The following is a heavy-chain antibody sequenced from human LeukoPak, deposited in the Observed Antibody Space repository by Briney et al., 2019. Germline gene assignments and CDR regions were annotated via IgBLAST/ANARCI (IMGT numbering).Heavy chain of an antibody. CDR2: IYYSGST. Sequence: SETLSLTCTVSGGSISSYYWSWIRQPPGKGLEWIGYIYYSGSTNYNPSLKSRVTISVDTSKNQFSLKLSSVTAADTAVYYCARHVGGYAFDIWGQGTMVTLSS. D-gene: IGHD3-16*01. CDR3: ARHVGGYAFDI. V-gene: IGHV4-59*08. CDR1: GGSISSYY. J-gene: IGHJ3*02.